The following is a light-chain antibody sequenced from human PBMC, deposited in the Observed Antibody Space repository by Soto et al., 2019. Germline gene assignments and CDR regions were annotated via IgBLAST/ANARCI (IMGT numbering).Light chain of an antibody. Sequence: QSALTQPASVSGSPGQSITISCTGTGSDVGGYNYVSWYQLHPGKAPKLMIYEVSNRPSGVSNRFSGSKSGNTASLTISGLQAEDEADYYCSSYTSSSTLVFGGGTKLTVL. CDR1: GSDVGGYNY. CDR3: SSYTSSSTLV. V-gene: IGLV2-14*01. CDR2: EVS. J-gene: IGLJ3*02.